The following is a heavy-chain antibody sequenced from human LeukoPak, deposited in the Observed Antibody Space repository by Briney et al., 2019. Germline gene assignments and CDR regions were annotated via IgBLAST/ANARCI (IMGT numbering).Heavy chain of an antibody. Sequence: ASVKVSCKATGYTFTGYYMHWVRQAPGQGLEWMGWINPNSGGTNYAQKFQGRVTMTRDTSISTAYMELSRLRSDDTAVYYCARGYYGSGSYYPYWGQGTLVTVSS. D-gene: IGHD3-10*01. J-gene: IGHJ4*02. V-gene: IGHV1-2*02. CDR3: ARGYYGSGSYYPY. CDR1: GYTFTGYY. CDR2: INPNSGGT.